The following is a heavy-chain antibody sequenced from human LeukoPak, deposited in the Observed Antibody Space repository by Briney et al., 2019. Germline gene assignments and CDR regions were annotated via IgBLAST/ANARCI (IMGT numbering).Heavy chain of an antibody. CDR1: GITLSNYV. V-gene: IGHV3-23*01. CDR3: AKRGVVIRVILVGFHKEAYYFDS. Sequence: GGALRLSCAVSGITLSNYVMSWVRQAGGKGLEWVSGISGSGGNTYYADSVKGRFTISRDNSKNTLYLQMNSLRAEDTAVYFCAKRGVVIRVILVGFHKEAYYFDSWGQGALVTVSS. CDR2: ISGSGGNT. J-gene: IGHJ4*02. D-gene: IGHD3-22*01.